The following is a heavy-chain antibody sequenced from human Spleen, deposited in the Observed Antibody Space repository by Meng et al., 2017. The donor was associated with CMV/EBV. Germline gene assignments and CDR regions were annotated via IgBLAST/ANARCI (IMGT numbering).Heavy chain of an antibody. D-gene: IGHD2-21*02. CDR2: SKSKSNGGAI. V-gene: IGHV3-15*01. Sequence: GESLKISCVGSGFTFRNVWMSWVRQAPGKGLEWVGRSKSKSNGGAIDHAAPLKGRFTMSRDDSRNMLYLQMNSLKTEDTAVYYCALVTGNWFNPWGQGTLVTVSS. CDR3: ALVTGNWFNP. CDR1: GFTFRNVW. J-gene: IGHJ5*02.